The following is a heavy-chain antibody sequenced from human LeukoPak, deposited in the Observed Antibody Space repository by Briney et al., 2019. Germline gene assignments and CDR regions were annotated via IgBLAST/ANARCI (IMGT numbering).Heavy chain of an antibody. CDR3: ARSMTTVGSGAFDI. J-gene: IGHJ3*02. Sequence: PGGSLRLSFAAPGFPVRSNYMRWVRQAPGKGPELGSVIYSGGSTYYADSVKGRFTISRDNSKNTLYLQMNSLRAEDTAVYYCARSMTTVGSGAFDIWGQGTMVTVSS. D-gene: IGHD4-23*01. CDR1: GFPVRSNY. V-gene: IGHV3-53*01. CDR2: IYSGGST.